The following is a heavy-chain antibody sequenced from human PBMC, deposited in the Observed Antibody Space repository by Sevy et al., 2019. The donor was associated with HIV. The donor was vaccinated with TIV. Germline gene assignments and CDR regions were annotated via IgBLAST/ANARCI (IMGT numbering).Heavy chain of an antibody. CDR1: GFTFSGSA. V-gene: IGHV3-73*01. J-gene: IGHJ3*02. Sequence: GGSLRLSCAASGFTFSGSAMHWVRQASGKGLEWVGRIRSKANSYATAYAASVKGRFTISRDDSKNTAYLQVNSLKTEDTAVYYCTRRSGSTVGATPYAFDIWGQGTMVTVSS. CDR3: TRRSGSTVGATPYAFDI. CDR2: IRSKANSYAT. D-gene: IGHD1-26*01.